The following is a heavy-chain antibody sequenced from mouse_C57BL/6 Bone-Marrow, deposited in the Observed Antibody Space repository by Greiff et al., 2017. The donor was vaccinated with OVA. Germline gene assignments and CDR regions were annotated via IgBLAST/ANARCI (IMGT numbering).Heavy chain of an antibody. J-gene: IGHJ2*01. V-gene: IGHV1-64*01. Sequence: QVQLQQPGAELVKPGASVKLSCKASGYTFTSYWMHWVKQRPGQGLEWIGIIHPNSGSTNYNEKFKSKATLTVDKSSSTAYMQLSSLTSEDSAVYYCARSRGSAFYYFDYWGQGTTLTVSS. CDR3: ARSRGSAFYYFDY. CDR2: IHPNSGST. D-gene: IGHD6-1*01. CDR1: GYTFTSYW.